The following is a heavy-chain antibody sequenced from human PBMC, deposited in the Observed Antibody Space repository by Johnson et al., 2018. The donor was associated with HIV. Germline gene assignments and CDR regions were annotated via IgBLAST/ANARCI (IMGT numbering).Heavy chain of an antibody. J-gene: IGHJ3*02. Sequence: QVQLVESGGGLVQPGGSLGLSCAATGFTFSIYWMAWVRQAPGKGLEWVATIWYDGNNKHYADSVKGRFTISRDNSKNTLYLQMNSLRAEDTAVYYCARAGRWSGDTFDIWGQGTMVTVSS. D-gene: IGHD3-10*01. CDR1: GFTFSIYW. CDR3: ARAGRWSGDTFDI. CDR2: IWYDGNNK. V-gene: IGHV3-33*08.